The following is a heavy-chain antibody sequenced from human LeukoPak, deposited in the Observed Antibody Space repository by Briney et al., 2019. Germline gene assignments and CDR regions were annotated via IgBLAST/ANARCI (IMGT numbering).Heavy chain of an antibody. CDR1: GYTFTSYG. J-gene: IGHJ6*02. CDR3: ARDGSYDILTGYHYYYYGMDV. Sequence: ASVKVSCKASGYTFTSYGISWVRQAPGQGLEWMGWISAYNGNTNYAQKLQGRVTMTTDTSTSTAYMELRSLRSDDTAVYYCARDGSYDILTGYHYYYYGMDVWGQGTTVTVSS. D-gene: IGHD3-9*01. V-gene: IGHV1-18*01. CDR2: ISAYNGNT.